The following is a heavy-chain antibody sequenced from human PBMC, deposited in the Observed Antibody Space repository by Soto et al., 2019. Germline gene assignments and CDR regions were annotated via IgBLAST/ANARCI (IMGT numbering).Heavy chain of an antibody. V-gene: IGHV1-18*04. CDR1: GYTFTSYG. CDR2: ISAYNGNT. J-gene: IGHJ6*02. CDR3: ARGPNTYYDFWSGYRDGDYYYGMDV. D-gene: IGHD3-3*01. Sequence: ASVKVSRKASGYTFTSYGISWVRQAPGQGLEWMGWISAYNGNTNYAQKLQGRVTMTTDTSTSTAYMELRSLRSDDTAVYYCARGPNTYYDFWSGYRDGDYYYGMDVWGQGTTVTVSS.